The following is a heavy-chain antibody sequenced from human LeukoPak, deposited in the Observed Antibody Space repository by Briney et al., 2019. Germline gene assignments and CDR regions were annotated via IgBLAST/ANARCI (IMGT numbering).Heavy chain of an antibody. CDR2: IFTSGST. CDR1: GGSISTYY. D-gene: IGHD3-10*01. Sequence: SETLSLTCTVSGGSISTYYWSWIRQPAGKGLEWIGRIFTSGSTNYNPSLKSRVTMSVDTSKSQFSLKLSSVTAADTAVYYCARARYGSGSYHYMDVWGKGTTVTISS. V-gene: IGHV4-4*07. J-gene: IGHJ6*03. CDR3: ARARYGSGSYHYMDV.